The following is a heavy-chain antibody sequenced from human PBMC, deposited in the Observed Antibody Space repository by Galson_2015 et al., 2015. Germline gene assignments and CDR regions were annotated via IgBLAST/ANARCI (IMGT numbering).Heavy chain of an antibody. J-gene: IGHJ4*02. CDR2: IYWDDDK. CDR1: GFSLRTSVVG. CDR3: AHRSEGFNSGWNEGYLDY. D-gene: IGHD6-19*01. V-gene: IGHV2-5*02. Sequence: PALVKPTQTLTLTCTFSGFSLRTSVVGVGWIRQPPGKTLEWLAFIYWDDDKRYSPSLRSRLTIAKDTSRNQVDLTMTNMDPVDTATYYCAHRSEGFNSGWNEGYLDYWSQGTLVTVSS.